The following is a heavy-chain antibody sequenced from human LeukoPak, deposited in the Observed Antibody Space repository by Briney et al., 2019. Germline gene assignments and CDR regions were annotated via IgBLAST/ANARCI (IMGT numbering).Heavy chain of an antibody. V-gene: IGHV4-38-2*01. D-gene: IGHD4-11*01. CDR2: IYHSGTT. CDR1: DYSIGSGYF. J-gene: IGHJ4*02. Sequence: SETLSLTCGVSDYSIGSGYFWGWIRQPPGKGLEWIGSIYHSGTTYYNPSLKSRVTISVDTSKNQFSLKLSSVTAADTAVYYCARPPDNSEYGAAFDCWGRGTLVTVSS. CDR3: ARPPDNSEYGAAFDC.